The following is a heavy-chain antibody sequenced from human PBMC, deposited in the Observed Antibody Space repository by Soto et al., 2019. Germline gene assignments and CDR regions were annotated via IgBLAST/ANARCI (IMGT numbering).Heavy chain of an antibody. CDR1: GYTFSTYG. J-gene: IGHJ6*02. V-gene: IGHV1-3*01. CDR2: LNGGTGQT. D-gene: IGHD3-10*01. CDR3: ARGKGMEENYFYYGMDI. Sequence: QVQVVQSGAEVKKPGASVRVSCKASGYTFSTYGMHWVRQAPGQSLEWMGWLNGGTGQTRYSQRFQDRVIITRDTSASTGYMELMSLRSEDTAVYYCARGKGMEENYFYYGMDIWGQGTTVTVSS.